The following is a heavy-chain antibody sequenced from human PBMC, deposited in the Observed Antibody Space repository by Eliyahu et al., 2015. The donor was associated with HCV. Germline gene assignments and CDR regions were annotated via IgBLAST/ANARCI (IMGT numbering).Heavy chain of an antibody. J-gene: IGHJ4*02. D-gene: IGHD4-17*01. CDR2: ISTDGTTT. Sequence: EVQLVESGGGLVQPGGSLRLXCAASGFTFTSYXMHWVRRAPGKGLVWVSRISTDGTTTGYADSVKGRFTISRDNAKNTVFLQMNSLRAEDTAVYYCVRDRTVTTLFDYWGQGALVTVSS. CDR3: VRDRTVTTLFDY. CDR1: GFTFTSYX. V-gene: IGHV3-74*01.